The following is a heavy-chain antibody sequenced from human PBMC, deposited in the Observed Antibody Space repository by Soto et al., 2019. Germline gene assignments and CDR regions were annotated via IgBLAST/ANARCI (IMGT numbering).Heavy chain of an antibody. Sequence: QLVQSGGGVVQPGRSLRLSCAASGFTLSSYAMHWVRQAPGKGLEWVAVISRDGMNQYYAAAVRGRFTISRDNSKNTLYLEMNSLRADEDTAVFYCVRGIKGGLDPWGQGTLVTVSS. J-gene: IGHJ5*02. V-gene: IGHV3-30*04. CDR3: VRGIKGGLDP. CDR2: ISRDGMNQ. CDR1: GFTLSSYA.